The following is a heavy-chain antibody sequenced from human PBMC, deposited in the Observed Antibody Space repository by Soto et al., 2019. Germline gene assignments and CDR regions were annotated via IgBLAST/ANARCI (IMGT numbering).Heavy chain of an antibody. CDR2: IYHSGST. J-gene: IGHJ6*02. CDR1: GGSISSSNW. CDR3: AREGRRGYSGYDASPPISSLVSPDYGMDV. V-gene: IGHV4-4*02. Sequence: SETLSLTCAVSGGSISSSNWWSWVRQPPGKGREGIGEIYHSGSTNYNPSLKSRVTISVDKSKNQFSLKLSSVTAADTAVYYCAREGRRGYSGYDASPPISSLVSPDYGMDVWGQGTTVTVSS. D-gene: IGHD5-12*01.